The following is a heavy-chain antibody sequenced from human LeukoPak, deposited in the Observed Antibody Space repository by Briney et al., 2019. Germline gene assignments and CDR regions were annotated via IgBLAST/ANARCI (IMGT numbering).Heavy chain of an antibody. J-gene: IGHJ4*02. CDR1: GFTFSNHA. CDR3: AKGLSSASASGGGFDY. D-gene: IGHD2-2*01. Sequence: QPGGSLRLSCAASGFTFSNHAMSWVRQAPGKGLEWVSAISGSGDITYYADSVKGRFSISRDNSKNTLYLQMNSLRAEDTAVYYCAKGLSSASASGGGFDYWGQGTLVTVSS. CDR2: ISGSGDIT. V-gene: IGHV3-23*01.